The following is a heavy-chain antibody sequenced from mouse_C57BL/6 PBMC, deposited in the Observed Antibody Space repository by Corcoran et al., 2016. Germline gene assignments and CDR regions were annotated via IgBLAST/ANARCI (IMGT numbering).Heavy chain of an antibody. D-gene: IGHD1-1*01. CDR2: ISYAGSN. CDR3: ARDLYGRVDY. J-gene: IGHJ2*01. CDR1: GYSITSGYY. Sequence: DVQLQESGPGLVKPSQSLSLTCSVTGYSITSGYYWNWIRQFPGNKLEWMGYISYAGSNNYNPSLKNRISITRDTSKSQFFLKLNSVTTEDTATYYCARDLYGRVDYWGQGTTLTVSS. V-gene: IGHV3-6*01.